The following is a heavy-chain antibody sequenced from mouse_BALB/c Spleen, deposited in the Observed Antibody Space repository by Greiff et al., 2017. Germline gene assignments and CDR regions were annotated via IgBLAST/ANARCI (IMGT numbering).Heavy chain of an antibody. J-gene: IGHJ4*01. D-gene: IGHD2-3*01. CDR1: GFSLTSYG. CDR2: IWAGGST. CDR3: ARGYDPYYYAMDY. V-gene: IGHV2-9*02. Sequence: VQLVESGPGLVAPSQSLSITCTVSGFSLTSYGVHWVRQPPGKGLEWLGVIWAGGSTNYNSALMSRLSISKDNSKSQVFLKMNSLQTDDTAMYYCARGYDPYYYAMDYWGQGTSVTVSS.